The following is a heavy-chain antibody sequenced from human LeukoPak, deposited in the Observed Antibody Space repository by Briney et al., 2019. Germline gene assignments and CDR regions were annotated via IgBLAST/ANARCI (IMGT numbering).Heavy chain of an antibody. D-gene: IGHD5-24*01. J-gene: IGHJ6*03. CDR1: GFTFSSYA. Sequence: TGGSLRLSCAASGFTFSSYAMHWVRQAPGKGLEYVSAISSNGGSTYYANSVKGRFTISRDNSKNTLYLQMGSLRAEDMAVYYCARTARDGYNSNYYYYMDVWGKGITVTVSS. CDR3: ARTARDGYNSNYYYYMDV. V-gene: IGHV3-64*01. CDR2: ISSNGGST.